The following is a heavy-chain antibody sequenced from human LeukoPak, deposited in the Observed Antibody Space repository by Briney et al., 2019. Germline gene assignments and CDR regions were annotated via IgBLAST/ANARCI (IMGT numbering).Heavy chain of an antibody. CDR3: ARDSRDDILTTRFDY. J-gene: IGHJ4*02. D-gene: IGHD3-9*01. Sequence: GASVKVSCKASGYTFTSYGISWVRQAPGQGLEWMGWISAYNGNTNYAQKLQGRVTMTTDTSTSTAYMELRSLRSDDTAVYYCARDSRDDILTTRFDYWGQGTLVTVSS. CDR2: ISAYNGNT. CDR1: GYTFTSYG. V-gene: IGHV1-18*01.